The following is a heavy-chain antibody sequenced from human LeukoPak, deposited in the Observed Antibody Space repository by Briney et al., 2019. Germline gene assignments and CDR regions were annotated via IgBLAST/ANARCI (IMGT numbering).Heavy chain of an antibody. V-gene: IGHV3-9*01. CDR1: QFTFEDYA. D-gene: IGHD1-7*01. CDR3: AKDILGTTSDAFDI. CDR2: ITRNSGII. J-gene: IGHJ3*02. Sequence: GGSLRLSCAASQFTFEDYAKPWVRQVPGKGLEWVSGITRNSGIIAYADSVKGRFTISRDNANKSLYLHMNSLRPEDTAFYYCAKDILGTTSDAFDIWGQGAMVIVSS.